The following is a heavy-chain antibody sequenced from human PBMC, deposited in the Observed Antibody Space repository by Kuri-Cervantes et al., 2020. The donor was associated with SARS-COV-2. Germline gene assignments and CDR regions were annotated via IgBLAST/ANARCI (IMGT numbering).Heavy chain of an antibody. J-gene: IGHJ4*02. CDR3: ARAGTSGSYLGY. Sequence: GESLKISCAASGFTFSSYSMNWIRQAPGKGLEWVSSISSSSSYIYYADSVKGRFTISRDNAKNSLYLQMNSLRAEDTAVYYCARAGTSGSYLGYWGQGTLVTVSS. D-gene: IGHD1-26*01. V-gene: IGHV3-21*01. CDR1: GFTFSSYS. CDR2: ISSSSSYI.